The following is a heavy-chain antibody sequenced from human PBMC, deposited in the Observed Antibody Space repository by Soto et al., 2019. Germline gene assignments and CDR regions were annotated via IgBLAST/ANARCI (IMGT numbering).Heavy chain of an antibody. D-gene: IGHD1-7*01. CDR2: IYYSGST. J-gene: IGHJ6*02. Sequence: SETLSLTCTVSGGSISSYYWSWIRQPPGKGLEWIGYIYYSGSTNYNPSLKSRVTISVDTSKNQFSLKLSSVTAADTAVYYCARDSRTGTTEVHYYYGMDVWGQGTTVT. CDR3: ARDSRTGTTEVHYYYGMDV. CDR1: GGSISSYY. V-gene: IGHV4-59*01.